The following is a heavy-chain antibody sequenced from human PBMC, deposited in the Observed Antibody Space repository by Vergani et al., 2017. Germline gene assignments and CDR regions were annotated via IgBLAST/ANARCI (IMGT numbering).Heavy chain of an antibody. J-gene: IGHJ6*03. D-gene: IGHD5-18*01. V-gene: IGHV1-69*01. CDR1: GGTFKSNT. CDR3: ASTRTDTAMVDYYYYYMDV. Sequence: QVQLVQSGAEVKKPGSSVKVSCKTSGGTFKSNTFSWVRQAPGQGLEWMGGIIPIFGTADYAQDFQGRLSITADESTSTVYMELSSLRSEDTAVYYCASTRTDTAMVDYYYYYMDVWGKGTTVTVSS. CDR2: IIPIFGTA.